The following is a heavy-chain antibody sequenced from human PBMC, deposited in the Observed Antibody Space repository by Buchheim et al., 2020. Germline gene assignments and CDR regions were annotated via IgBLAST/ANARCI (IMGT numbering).Heavy chain of an antibody. V-gene: IGHV3-13*04. CDR2: VGMAGDT. CDR3: ARDPSGRGMDV. Sequence: EVQLVESGGGLVQPGGSLRLSCAASGFTFSSYDMQWVRQVSGKGLEWVSAVGMAGDTHYSGSVRGRFPISRETAKNSVYLQMNNLRAGDTAVYYCARDPSGRGMDVWGQGTT. CDR1: GFTFSSYD. J-gene: IGHJ6*02.